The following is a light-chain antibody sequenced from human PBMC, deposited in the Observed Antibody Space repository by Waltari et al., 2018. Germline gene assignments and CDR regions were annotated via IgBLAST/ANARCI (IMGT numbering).Light chain of an antibody. J-gene: IGKJ2*01. CDR2: GAS. CDR3: EQYRSSPYT. Sequence: VLTQSPSTLSFSPGATATLSSRASQSVTSSYLAWYQQKPGRAPRLLLYGASSRATDIPDRVSGSRSATDFTLTISRLWPEDVAVYYCEQYRSSPYTFGQGTTLE. V-gene: IGKV3-20*01. CDR1: QSVTSSY.